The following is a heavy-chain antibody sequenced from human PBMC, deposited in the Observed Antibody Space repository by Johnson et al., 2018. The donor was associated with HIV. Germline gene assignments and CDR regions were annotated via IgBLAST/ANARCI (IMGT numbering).Heavy chain of an antibody. D-gene: IGHD4-23*01. V-gene: IGHV3-30*18. CDR1: GFTFSSYG. CDR3: AKESETYGGNIGFEHPFDI. J-gene: IGHJ3*02. Sequence: QMLLVESGGGLVQPGGSLRLSCAASGFTFSSYGMHWVRQAPGKGLEWVAVISYDGSNKYYADSVKGRFTISRDNSKNTLYLQMNSLRAEDTAVYYCAKESETYGGNIGFEHPFDIWGQGTMVTVSS. CDR2: ISYDGSNK.